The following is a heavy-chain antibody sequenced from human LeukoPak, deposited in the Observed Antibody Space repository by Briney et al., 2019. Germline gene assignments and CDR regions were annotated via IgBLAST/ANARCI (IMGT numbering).Heavy chain of an antibody. CDR1: GFTFSSCG. CDR3: AKDLEVGATNWFDP. CDR2: IWYDGSNK. J-gene: IGHJ5*02. Sequence: GGSLRLSCAASGFTFSSCGMHWVRQAPGKGLEWVAVIWYDGSNKYYADSVKGRFTISRDNSKNTLYLQMNSLRAEDTAVYYCAKDLEVGATNWFDPWGQGTLVTVSS. V-gene: IGHV3-33*06. D-gene: IGHD1-26*01.